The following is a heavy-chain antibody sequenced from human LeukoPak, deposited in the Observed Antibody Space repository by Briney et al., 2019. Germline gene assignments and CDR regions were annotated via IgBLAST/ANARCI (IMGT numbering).Heavy chain of an antibody. Sequence: SETLSLTCTVSGGSISSSSYYWGWIRQPPGKGLEWIGSIYYTGGTYYNPSLKSRVTISIDTSKNQFSLKLSSVTAADTAVYYCARDGEAYCGGDCPMDVWGKGTTVTISS. J-gene: IGHJ6*03. CDR1: GGSISSSSYY. CDR2: IYYTGGT. D-gene: IGHD2-21*02. CDR3: ARDGEAYCGGDCPMDV. V-gene: IGHV4-39*07.